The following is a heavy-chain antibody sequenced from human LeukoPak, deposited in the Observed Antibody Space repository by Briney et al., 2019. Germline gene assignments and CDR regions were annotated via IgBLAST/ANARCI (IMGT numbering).Heavy chain of an antibody. V-gene: IGHV3-21*01. Sequence: GGSLRLSCAASGFTFSSYSMNWVRQAPGKGLEGVSSISSSSSYIYYADSVKGRFTISRDNAKNSLYLQMNSLRAEDTAVYYCARSGGYDNFDYWGQGTLVTVSS. CDR1: GFTFSSYS. D-gene: IGHD5-12*01. CDR3: ARSGGYDNFDY. J-gene: IGHJ4*02. CDR2: ISSSSSYI.